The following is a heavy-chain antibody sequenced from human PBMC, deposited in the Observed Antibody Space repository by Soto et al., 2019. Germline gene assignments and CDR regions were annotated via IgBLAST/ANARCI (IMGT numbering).Heavy chain of an antibody. CDR1: GGTFSSYA. CDR2: IIPIFGTA. CDR3: ASNGYDILTGYPYYFDY. J-gene: IGHJ4*02. Sequence: SVKVSCKASGGTFSSYAISWVRQAPGQGLEWMGGIIPIFGTANYAQKFQGRVTITADKSTSTAYMELSSLRSEDTAVYYCASNGYDILTGYPYYFDYWGQGTLVTVSS. V-gene: IGHV1-69*06. D-gene: IGHD3-9*01.